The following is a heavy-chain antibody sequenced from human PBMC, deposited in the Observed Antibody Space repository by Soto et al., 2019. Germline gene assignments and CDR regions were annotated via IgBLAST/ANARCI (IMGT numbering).Heavy chain of an antibody. V-gene: IGHV1-69*01. CDR1: GVSFNNNG. D-gene: IGHD3-10*01. CDR3: ARVLYYGSGSYSRYGMDV. J-gene: IGHJ6*02. Sequence: QVQLVQSEAEVNKPESSVKVSCKTSGVSFNNNGIGWVRQAPGHGLEWMGGVSPPFRTSNYARKFQGRISITADASTGTVNMELSSLTSEDTAQYYCARVLYYGSGSYSRYGMDVWGQGTTVTVSS. CDR2: VSPPFRTS.